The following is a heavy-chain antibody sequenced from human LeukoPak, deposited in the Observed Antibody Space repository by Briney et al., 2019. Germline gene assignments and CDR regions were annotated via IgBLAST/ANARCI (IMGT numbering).Heavy chain of an antibody. CDR1: GGSFSGDY. CDR2: INHSGST. J-gene: IGHJ6*02. CDR3: GRSGYDYGYYGMDV. D-gene: IGHD5-12*01. V-gene: IGHV4-34*01. Sequence: SETLSLTCAVYGGSFSGDYWSWIRQPPGKGLEWIGEINHSGSTNYNPSLKSRVTISVDTSKNQFSLKLSSVTAADTAVYYCGRSGYDYGYYGMDVWGQGTTVTVSS.